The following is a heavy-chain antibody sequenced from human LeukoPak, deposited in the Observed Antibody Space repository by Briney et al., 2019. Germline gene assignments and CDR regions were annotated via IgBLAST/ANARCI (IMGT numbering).Heavy chain of an antibody. J-gene: IGHJ3*02. V-gene: IGHV4-30-2*01. Sequence: PSQTLSLTCAVSGGSISSGGYSWSWIRQPPGKGLEWIGYIYHSGSTYYNPSLKSRVTISVDRSKNQFSLKLSSVTAADTAVYYCARVILWFGSPNAFDIWGQGTMVTVSS. CDR1: GGSISSGGYS. D-gene: IGHD3-10*01. CDR3: ARVILWFGSPNAFDI. CDR2: IYHSGST.